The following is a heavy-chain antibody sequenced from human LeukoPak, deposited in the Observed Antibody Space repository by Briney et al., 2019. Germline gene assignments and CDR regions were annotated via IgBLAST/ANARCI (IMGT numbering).Heavy chain of an antibody. CDR1: GFTFSDYI. Sequence: GGSLRLSCVASGFTFSDYILDWVRQAAGKGLEWVGRLRRKRNSYTTEYAASVKGRFSISRDDLKKTLYLHMNSLQTEDTAVYHCSRDGAEGDNSAFDIWGPGTMVTVSS. V-gene: IGHV3-72*01. D-gene: IGHD3-22*01. J-gene: IGHJ3*02. CDR3: SRDGAEGDNSAFDI. CDR2: LRRKRNSYTT.